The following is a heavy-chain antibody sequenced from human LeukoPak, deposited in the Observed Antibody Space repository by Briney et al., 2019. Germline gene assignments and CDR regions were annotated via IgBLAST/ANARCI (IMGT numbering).Heavy chain of an antibody. CDR3: ARDSSCYYEYYWYFDL. CDR2: IIPIFGTA. V-gene: IGHV1-69*05. D-gene: IGHD3-22*01. Sequence: SVKVSCKASGGTFSSYAISWVRQAPGQGLEWMGRIIPIFGTANYAQKFQGRVTITTDESTSTAYMELSSLRSEDTAVYYCARDSSCYYEYYWYFDLWGRGTLVTVSS. CDR1: GGTFSSYA. J-gene: IGHJ2*01.